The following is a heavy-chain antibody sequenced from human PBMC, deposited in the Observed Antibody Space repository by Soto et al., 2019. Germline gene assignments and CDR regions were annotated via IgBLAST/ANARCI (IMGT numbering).Heavy chain of an antibody. CDR3: ARDRDRLPGWFDP. J-gene: IGHJ5*02. D-gene: IGHD1-26*01. CDR2: INAGNGNT. Sequence: ASVKVSCKASGYTFTSYAMHWVRQAPGQRLEWMGWINAGNGNTKYSQKFQGRVTITRDTSASTAYMELSSLRSEDTAVYYCARDRDRLPGWFDPLGPGNPGHRLL. V-gene: IGHV1-3*01. CDR1: GYTFTSYA.